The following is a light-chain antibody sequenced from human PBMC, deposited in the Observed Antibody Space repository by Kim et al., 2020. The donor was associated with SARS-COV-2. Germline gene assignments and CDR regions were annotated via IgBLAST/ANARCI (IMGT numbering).Light chain of an antibody. Sequence: EIVLTQSPATLSLSPGERVTLSCRASQSVSSYLAWYQQKPGQAPRLLIYDASNRATGIPARFSGSGSGTDFTLTISSLEPEDFAVYYCQQRSNSPTFGGGTKVDIK. CDR2: DAS. J-gene: IGKJ4*01. CDR1: QSVSSY. V-gene: IGKV3-11*01. CDR3: QQRSNSPT.